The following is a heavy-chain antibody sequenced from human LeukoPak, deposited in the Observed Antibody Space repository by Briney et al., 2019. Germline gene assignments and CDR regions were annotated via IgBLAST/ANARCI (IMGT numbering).Heavy chain of an antibody. CDR1: GFTFSSYA. J-gene: IGHJ4*02. D-gene: IGHD2-15*01. V-gene: IGHV3-23*01. CDR2: ISNNGGYT. Sequence: GGSLRLSSAASGFTFSSYAMSWVRQAPGKGLEWVSAISNNGGYTYYADSVQGRFTISRDNSKSTLCLQMNSLRAEDTAVYYCAKQLGYCSDGSCYFPYWGQGTLVTVSS. CDR3: AKQLGYCSDGSCYFPY.